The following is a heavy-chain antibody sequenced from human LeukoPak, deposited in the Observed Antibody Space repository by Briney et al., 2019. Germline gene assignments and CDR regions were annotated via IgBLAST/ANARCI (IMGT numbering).Heavy chain of an antibody. D-gene: IGHD5-12*01. Sequence: GGSLRLSCAASGFTFSDYYMSWIRQAPGKGLEWVSYISSSGTTIYYADSVKGRFTISRDNAKNSLYLQMNSLRAEDTAVYYCARWNFYYYMDVWGKGTTVTVSS. V-gene: IGHV3-11*01. CDR2: ISSSGTTI. CDR3: ARWNFYYYMDV. CDR1: GFTFSDYY. J-gene: IGHJ6*03.